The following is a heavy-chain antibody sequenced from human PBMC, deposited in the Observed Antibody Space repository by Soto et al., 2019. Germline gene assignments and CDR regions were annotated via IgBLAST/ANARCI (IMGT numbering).Heavy chain of an antibody. Sequence: PSVKVSYKASGYSFTDYHIHWVRQAPGQGLEWLGRINPKSGGTSTAQKFQGWVTMTTDTSISTASMELTRLTSDDTAIYYCARGDSTDCSNGVCSFFYNHDMDVWGQGTTVTVS. D-gene: IGHD2-8*01. CDR1: GYSFTDYH. CDR2: INPKSGGT. CDR3: ARGDSTDCSNGVCSFFYNHDMDV. V-gene: IGHV1-2*04. J-gene: IGHJ6*02.